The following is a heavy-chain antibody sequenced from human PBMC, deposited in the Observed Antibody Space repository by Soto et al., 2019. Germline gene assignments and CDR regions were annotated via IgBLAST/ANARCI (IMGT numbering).Heavy chain of an antibody. Sequence: EVQLVESGGGLVQPGRSLRLSCAASGFTFDDYAMHWVRQGPGKGLEWVSSISWNSGNLGYADSVKGRFTISRDNAKKSLYLQMNSLRGEETALYYCAKGASTTVFAFNDYWGQGTLVTVSS. J-gene: IGHJ4*02. CDR2: ISWNSGNL. V-gene: IGHV3-9*01. D-gene: IGHD4-17*01. CDR1: GFTFDDYA. CDR3: AKGASTTVFAFNDY.